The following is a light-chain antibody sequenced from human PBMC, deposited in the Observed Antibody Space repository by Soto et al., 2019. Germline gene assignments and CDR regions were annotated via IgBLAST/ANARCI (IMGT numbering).Light chain of an antibody. Sequence: DITMTQSPSSLSASVGDRVTITCRASQTISTYLNWYQQKPGKAPRLLIYDASSLLSGVPSRFSGSGSGTDFTLTIASLQPEDFSTYYCQQSDSTPYTFGQGTKVEI. CDR2: DAS. CDR1: QTISTY. CDR3: QQSDSTPYT. V-gene: IGKV1-39*01. J-gene: IGKJ2*01.